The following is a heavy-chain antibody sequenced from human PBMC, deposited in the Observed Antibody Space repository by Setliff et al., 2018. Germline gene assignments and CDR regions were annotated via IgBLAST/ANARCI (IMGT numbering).Heavy chain of an antibody. Sequence: GGSLRLSCAASGFTFSSYWMHWVRQAPGKGLEWVAVISYDGSNKYYADSVKGRFTISRDNSKNTLYLQMNSLRAEDTAVYYCAKTRGSNWNFFYGMDVWGQGTTVTVSS. CDR3: AKTRGSNWNFFYGMDV. V-gene: IGHV3-30*18. CDR1: GFTFSSYW. D-gene: IGHD1-1*01. CDR2: ISYDGSNK. J-gene: IGHJ6*02.